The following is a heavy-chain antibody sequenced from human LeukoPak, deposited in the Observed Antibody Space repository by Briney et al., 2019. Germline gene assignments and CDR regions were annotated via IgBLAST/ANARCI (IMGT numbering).Heavy chain of an antibody. J-gene: IGHJ4*02. CDR2: IKHDGSEK. Sequence: PGGSLRLSCAASGLIFTGYFMSWVRQAPGKGLEWVASIKHDGSEKYYVDSVRGRFTISRDNTKNLLYLQMSSLRAEDTAVYYCATDRGWRTSGYYLYYFEYWGQGTLVTVSS. CDR1: GLIFTGYF. D-gene: IGHD3-3*01. V-gene: IGHV3-7*01. CDR3: ATDRGWRTSGYYLYYFEY.